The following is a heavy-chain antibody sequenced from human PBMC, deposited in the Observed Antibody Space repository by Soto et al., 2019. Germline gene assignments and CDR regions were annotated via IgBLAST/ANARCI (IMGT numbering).Heavy chain of an antibody. V-gene: IGHV4-38-2*02. CDR2: IYPSVSS. CDR3: AREKVGTTFFDN. Sequence: SETLSLTCSVAGFAISRGYYWSWVRQPPGKGLEWIGSIYPSVSSYHNPSLETRVRLSIDTSKNQFTLNPTSVTAADTALYYCAREKVGTTFFDNWGQGIQVTVSS. D-gene: IGHD1-1*01. J-gene: IGHJ4*02. CDR1: GFAISRGYY.